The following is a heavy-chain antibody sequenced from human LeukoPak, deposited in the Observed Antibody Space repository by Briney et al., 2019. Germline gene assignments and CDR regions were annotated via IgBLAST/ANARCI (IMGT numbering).Heavy chain of an antibody. V-gene: IGHV1-69-2*01. CDR1: GYTFTDYY. CDR2: VDPEGGET. CDR3: AIPAGRGAHTRDY. D-gene: IGHD1-26*01. J-gene: IGHJ4*02. Sequence: VKVSCKVSGYTFTDYYMHWVPQAPGKGLEWLGLVDPEGGETIYAEKFQGRVTITADTSTDTAYMELSSLGSEYTAVYYCAIPAGRGAHTRDYWGQGTLVTVSS.